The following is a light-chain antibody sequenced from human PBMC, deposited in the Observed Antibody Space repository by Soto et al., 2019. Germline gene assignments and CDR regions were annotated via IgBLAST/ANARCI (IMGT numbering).Light chain of an antibody. Sequence: DIQMTQSPSTLSASVGDRVTITCRASQSINSWLAWYQQKPGKAPKLLIYKASDLENAVASRFSGSGSGTDFTLTISSLQPDDFATYYCQQYSAYPWSFVPGTKVEVK. CDR2: KAS. CDR3: QQYSAYPWS. J-gene: IGKJ1*01. V-gene: IGKV1-5*03. CDR1: QSINSW.